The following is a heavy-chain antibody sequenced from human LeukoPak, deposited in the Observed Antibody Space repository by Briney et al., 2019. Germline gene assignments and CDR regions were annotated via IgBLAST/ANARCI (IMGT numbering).Heavy chain of an antibody. V-gene: IGHV4-4*07. D-gene: IGHD2-2*02. CDR2: LSPSGST. CDR1: GGSMGSDY. CDR3: ARGKPATAIRPYFDY. Sequence: SETLSLTCTVSGGSMGSDYLSWIRQPAGKGLEWIGRLSPSGSTNYSPSLKTRVTMSVDTSKNQFSLKLTSVTAADTAVYYCARGKPATAIRPYFDYWGQGTLVTVSS. J-gene: IGHJ4*02.